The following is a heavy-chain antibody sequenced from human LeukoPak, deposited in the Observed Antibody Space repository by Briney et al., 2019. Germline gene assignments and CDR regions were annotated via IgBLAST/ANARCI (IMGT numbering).Heavy chain of an antibody. J-gene: IGHJ5*02. CDR3: ARGSRITMIVVVQGWFDP. D-gene: IGHD3-22*01. CDR2: ISYDGSNK. Sequence: GGSLRLSCAASGFTFSSYAMHWVRQAPGKGLEWVAVISYDGSNKCYADSVKGRFTISRDNSKNTLYLQMNSLRAEDTAVYYCARGSRITMIVVVQGWFDPWGQGTLVTVSS. V-gene: IGHV3-30-3*01. CDR1: GFTFSSYA.